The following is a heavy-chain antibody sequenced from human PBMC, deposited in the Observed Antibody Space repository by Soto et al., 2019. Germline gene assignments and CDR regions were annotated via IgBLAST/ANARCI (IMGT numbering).Heavy chain of an antibody. Sequence: GASVKVSCKASGGTFSSYAISWVRQAPGQGLEWMGGIIPIFGTANYAQKFQGRVTITADESTSTAYMELSSLRSEDTAVYYCAGPPVVPAPSNYDILTGYYRGLGTSFDYWGQGTLVTVSS. V-gene: IGHV1-69*13. CDR2: IIPIFGTA. J-gene: IGHJ4*02. CDR3: AGPPVVPAPSNYDILTGYYRGLGTSFDY. CDR1: GGTFSSYA. D-gene: IGHD3-9*01.